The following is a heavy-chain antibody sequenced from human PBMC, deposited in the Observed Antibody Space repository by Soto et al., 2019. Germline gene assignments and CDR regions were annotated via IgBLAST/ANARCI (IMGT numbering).Heavy chain of an antibody. V-gene: IGHV3-23*01. D-gene: IGHD1-20*01. CDR1: GFTLRNYA. CDR3: AKAKNDYNWDNRPPFDY. CDR2: ISANDVGT. Sequence: GGSLRLSCEASGFTLRNYAMTWVRQAPGKGLEWVSLISANDVGTYYAESVKTRFTISTDQSRNTVYLQMGSLRADDTAIYYCAKAKNDYNWDNRPPFDYWGQGTLVTVSS. J-gene: IGHJ4*02.